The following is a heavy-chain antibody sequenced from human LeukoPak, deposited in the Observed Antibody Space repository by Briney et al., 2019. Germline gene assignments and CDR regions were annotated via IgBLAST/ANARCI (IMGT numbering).Heavy chain of an antibody. J-gene: IGHJ6*03. Sequence: PSETLSLTCTVSGGSISSYYWSWIRQPPGKGLEWMGYIYHSGSANYNPSLKSRVTISADTSKNQFSLKLSSVTAADTAVYYCARTRGMSSSWYLGISYYYYYMDVWGKGTTVTVSS. CDR2: IYHSGSA. CDR1: GGSISSYY. D-gene: IGHD6-13*01. CDR3: ARTRGMSSSWYLGISYYYYYMDV. V-gene: IGHV4-59*01.